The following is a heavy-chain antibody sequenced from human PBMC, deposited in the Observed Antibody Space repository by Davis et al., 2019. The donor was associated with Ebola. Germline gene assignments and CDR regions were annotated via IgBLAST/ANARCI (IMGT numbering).Heavy chain of an antibody. V-gene: IGHV3-73*01. D-gene: IGHD7-27*01. CDR1: GFTFSGSA. J-gene: IGHJ4*02. Sequence: PGGSLRLSCAASGFTFSGSAMHWVRQASGKGLEWVGRIRSKANSYATAYAASVKGRFTISRDDSKNTAYLQMNSLRAEDTAVYYCARARILGKFDYWGQGTLVTVSS. CDR3: ARARILGKFDY. CDR2: IRSKANSYAT.